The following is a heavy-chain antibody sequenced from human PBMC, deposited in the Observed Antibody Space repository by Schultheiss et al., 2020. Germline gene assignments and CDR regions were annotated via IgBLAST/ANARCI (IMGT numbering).Heavy chain of an antibody. V-gene: IGHV1-8*03. CDR2: MNSNSGNT. Sequence: ASVKVSCKASGYTFTSYDINWVRQVTGQGPEWMGWMNSNSGNTGYAQKFQGRVTIIADKSTSTAYMELSSLRSEDTAVYYCAKGSRVNYYYYYGMDVWGQGTTVTVSS. D-gene: IGHD3-3*01. J-gene: IGHJ6*02. CDR1: GYTFTSYD. CDR3: AKGSRVNYYYYYGMDV.